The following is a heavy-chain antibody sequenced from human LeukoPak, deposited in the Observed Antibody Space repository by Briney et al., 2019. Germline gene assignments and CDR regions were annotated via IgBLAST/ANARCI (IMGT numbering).Heavy chain of an antibody. CDR3: ARGTYYYDSSGYSRNDY. Sequence: PVKVSCKASGGTFSSYAINWVRQAPGQGLEWMGGIIPIFGTVNYAQKFQGRVTITADESTSTAYMELSSLRSEDTAVYYCARGTYYYDSSGYSRNDYWGQGTLVTVSS. V-gene: IGHV1-69*13. D-gene: IGHD3-22*01. J-gene: IGHJ4*02. CDR2: IIPIFGTV. CDR1: GGTFSSYA.